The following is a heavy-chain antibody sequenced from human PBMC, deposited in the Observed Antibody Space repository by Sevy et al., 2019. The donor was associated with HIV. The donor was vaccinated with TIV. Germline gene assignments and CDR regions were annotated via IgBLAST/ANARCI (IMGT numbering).Heavy chain of an antibody. J-gene: IGHJ5*02. CDR1: GGSISSSSYY. V-gene: IGHV4-39*01. D-gene: IGHD2-2*01. Sequence: TLSLTCTVSGGSISSSSYYWGWIRQPPGKGLEWIGSIYYSGSTYYNPSLKGRVTISVDTSKNQFSLKLSSVTAADTAVYYCARQANCSSNSCSMYNWFDPWGQGTLVTVSS. CDR3: ARQANCSSNSCSMYNWFDP. CDR2: IYYSGST.